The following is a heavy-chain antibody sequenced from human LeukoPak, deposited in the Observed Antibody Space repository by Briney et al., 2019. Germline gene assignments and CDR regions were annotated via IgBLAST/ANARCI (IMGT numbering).Heavy chain of an antibody. J-gene: IGHJ4*02. Sequence: ASVKVSCKASGYTFTGYYMHWVRQAPGQGLEWMGWINPNSGGTNYAQKFQGRVTMTRDTSISTAYVELSRLRSDDTAVYYCARDGDAYYYDSSGYPDYWGQGTLVTVSS. CDR3: ARDGDAYYYDSSGYPDY. CDR2: INPNSGGT. D-gene: IGHD3-22*01. CDR1: GYTFTGYY. V-gene: IGHV1-2*02.